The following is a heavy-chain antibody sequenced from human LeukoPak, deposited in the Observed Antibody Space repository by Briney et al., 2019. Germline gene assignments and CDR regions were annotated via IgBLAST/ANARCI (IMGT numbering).Heavy chain of an antibody. Sequence: ETLSLTCAVYGGSFSGYYWSWVRQAPGKGLMWVSRIKSDGSETSYADSVKGRFTISRDNARNTLYLQMNSLRPEDTAIYYCASDRVFYGLDVWGQGTTVTVSS. CDR2: IKSDGSET. J-gene: IGHJ6*02. CDR1: GGSFSGYY. CDR3: ASDRVFYGLDV. V-gene: IGHV3-74*01.